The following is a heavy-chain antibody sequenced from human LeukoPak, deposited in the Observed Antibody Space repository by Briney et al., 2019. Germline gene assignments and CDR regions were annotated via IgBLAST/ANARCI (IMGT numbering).Heavy chain of an antibody. CDR2: IKGDGIST. CDR1: GFDFSSNW. V-gene: IGHV3-74*01. J-gene: IGHJ6*02. CDR3: ASPLLGYCSSTSCFNYYHYGMDV. Sequence: QSGGSLRLSCAASGFDFSSNWMHWVRHAPGQGLVWVSRIKGDGISTNYADSVKGRFTISRDNSKNMLYLQMNSLRAEDTAVYYCASPLLGYCSSTSCFNYYHYGMDVWGQGTTVTVSS. D-gene: IGHD2-2*01.